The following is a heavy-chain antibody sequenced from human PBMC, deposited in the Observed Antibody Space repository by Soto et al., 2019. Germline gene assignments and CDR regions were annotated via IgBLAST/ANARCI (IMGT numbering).Heavy chain of an antibody. CDR1: GYTFTGYY. CDR3: AKDNADNYESGPPPPGYYYGMDV. V-gene: IGHV1-2*02. D-gene: IGHD3-22*01. CDR2: INPNSGGT. J-gene: IGHJ6*02. Sequence: SVKVSCKSSGYTFTGYYMHWVRQAPGQGLEWMGWINPNSGGTNYAQKFQGRVTMTRDTSISTAYMELSRLRSDDTAVYYCAKDNADNYESGPPPPGYYYGMDVWGQGTTVTVSS.